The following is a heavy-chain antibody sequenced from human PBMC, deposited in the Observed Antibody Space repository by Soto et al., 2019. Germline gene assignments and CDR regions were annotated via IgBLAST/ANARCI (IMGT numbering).Heavy chain of an antibody. CDR3: ARGAVAADF. CDR1: GFTFSTSW. D-gene: IGHD2-15*01. V-gene: IGHV3-74*01. Sequence: GGSLILSCAVSGFTFSTSWIHWVRQAPGKGLVWVSRTKNDGSSTSYADSVKGRFTISRDNARNTVYLQMNSLRAEDTAVYYCARGAVAADFWGQGTLVTVSS. J-gene: IGHJ4*02. CDR2: TKNDGSST.